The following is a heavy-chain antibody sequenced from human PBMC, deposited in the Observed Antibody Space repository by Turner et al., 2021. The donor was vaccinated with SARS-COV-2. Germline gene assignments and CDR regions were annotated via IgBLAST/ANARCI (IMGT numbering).Heavy chain of an antibody. CDR3: AKSGGMYCSDGNCYSSYFDY. CDR2: ISYDGSNK. J-gene: IGHJ4*02. CDR1: VWTFRNYV. Sequence: QVRLVESGGGGLRHGRPLRATRASTVWTFRNYVVHGVRQAPGKGREWVAGISYDGSNKYNADSVKCRFTIFSNNSKNTMYLQMHSLRAEETAVYYCAKSGGMYCSDGNCYSSYFDYWGQGTLVTVSS. D-gene: IGHD2-15*01. V-gene: IGHV3-30*18.